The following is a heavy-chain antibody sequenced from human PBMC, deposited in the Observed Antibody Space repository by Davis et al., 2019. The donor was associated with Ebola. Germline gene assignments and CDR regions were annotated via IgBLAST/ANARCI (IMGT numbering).Heavy chain of an antibody. Sequence: PSEPLSLTCAVPGGPTSSSNWWSWVRQPPGKGLEWIGEIYHSGSTNYNPSLKSRVTISVDKSKNQFSLKLSSVTAADTAVYYCAKMTTNGMDVWGQGNTVTVSS. J-gene: IGHJ6*02. V-gene: IGHV4-4*02. CDR1: GGPTSSSNW. D-gene: IGHD4-17*01. CDR3: AKMTTNGMDV. CDR2: IYHSGST.